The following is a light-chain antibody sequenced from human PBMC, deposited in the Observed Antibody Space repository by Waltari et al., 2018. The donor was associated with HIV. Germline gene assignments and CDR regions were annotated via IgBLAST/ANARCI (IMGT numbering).Light chain of an antibody. CDR1: RSNLGTGYN. V-gene: IGLV1-40*01. J-gene: IGLJ1*01. CDR2: GNT. CDR3: QSYDNSLGIV. Sequence: QSQLTQPPSVSGAPGQRVTIPCPGSRSNLGTGYNVHWYQQVPGTAPKLLIHGNTNRPSGVPDRFSGSKSGTSASLAITGLQAEDEADYYCQSYDNSLGIVFGSGTKVTVL.